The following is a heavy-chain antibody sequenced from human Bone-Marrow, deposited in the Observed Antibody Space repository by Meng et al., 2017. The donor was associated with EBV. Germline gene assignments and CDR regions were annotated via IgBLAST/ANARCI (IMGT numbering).Heavy chain of an antibody. CDR2: IIPIFGTA. V-gene: IGHV1-69*01. D-gene: IGHD4-23*01. CDR1: GGTFSSYA. CDR3: ARGDYGGFSNPFF. Sequence: QVQVVPSGGGGKMPGSSVKVSCKASGGTFSSYAISWVRQAPGQGLEWMGGIIPIFGTANYAQKFQGRVTITADESTSTAYMELSSLRSEDTAVYYCARGDYGGFSNPFFWGQGTLVTVSS. J-gene: IGHJ4*02.